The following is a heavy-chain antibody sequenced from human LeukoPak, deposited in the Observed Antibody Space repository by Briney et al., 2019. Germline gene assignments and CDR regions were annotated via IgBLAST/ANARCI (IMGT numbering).Heavy chain of an antibody. CDR1: GGSLSPYY. J-gene: IGHJ1*01. CDR2: IYHTGTT. CDR3: ARLDSGDHGNIPH. Sequence: SETLPLTCTVSGGSLSPYYWTWIRQPPGKGLEWIGYIYHTGTTRYNPSLNSRVTISVETSKNQFSLRLNSVTAADTAIYYCARLDSGDHGNIPHWGQGTLVTVSS. D-gene: IGHD1-26*01. V-gene: IGHV4-59*08.